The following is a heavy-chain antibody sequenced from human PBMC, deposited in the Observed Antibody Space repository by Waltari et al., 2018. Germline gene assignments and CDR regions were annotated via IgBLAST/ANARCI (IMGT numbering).Heavy chain of an antibody. J-gene: IGHJ4*02. V-gene: IGHV3-30*02. CDR3: AKDEEAMTVVVITGGSFDY. D-gene: IGHD3-22*01. CDR2: IRYDGSNK. CDR1: GFTFSSYG. Sequence: QVQLVESGGDVVQPGGSLRLSCAASGFTFSSYGMHWVRQAPGKGLEWVAFIRYDGSNKYYADSVKGRFTISRDNSKNTLYLQMNSLRAEDTAVYYCAKDEEAMTVVVITGGSFDYWGQGTLVTVSS.